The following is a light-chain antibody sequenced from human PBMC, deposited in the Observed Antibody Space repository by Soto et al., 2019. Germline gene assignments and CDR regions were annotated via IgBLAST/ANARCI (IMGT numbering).Light chain of an antibody. J-gene: IGLJ2*01. V-gene: IGLV1-40*01. CDR3: SSYTGSGTLI. Sequence: QSVLTQPPSVSGAPGQRVTISCTGSSSNIGAGYDVHWYQQLPGKAPKLMVYEVTNRPSGVSYRFSGSKSGNTASLTISGLQAEDEADYFCSSYTGSGTLIFGGGTKVTVL. CDR2: EVT. CDR1: SSNIGAGYD.